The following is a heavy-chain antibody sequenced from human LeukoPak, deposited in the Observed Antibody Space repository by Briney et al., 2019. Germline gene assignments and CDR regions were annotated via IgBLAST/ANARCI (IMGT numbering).Heavy chain of an antibody. V-gene: IGHV3-23*01. CDR3: ATYCSSTCSPSGFDF. Sequence: PGGSLRFSCAASGFAFTTYAMSWVPPAPGGGLEWVSAISRGGGYTYHAASVKGRFTISRDDSKNTLYLQMSSLRAEDTAVYYCATYCSSTCSPSGFDFWGRGTLVTVSS. CDR1: GFAFTTYA. CDR2: ISRGGGYT. D-gene: IGHD2-2*01. J-gene: IGHJ4*02.